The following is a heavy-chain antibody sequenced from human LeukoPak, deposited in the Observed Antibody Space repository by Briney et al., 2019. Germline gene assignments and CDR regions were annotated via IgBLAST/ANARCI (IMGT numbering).Heavy chain of an antibody. CDR3: ASRAYYYDSSGYGPFDY. V-gene: IGHV4-30-4*01. J-gene: IGHJ4*02. Sequence: SQTLSLTCTVSGGSISSGDYYWSWIRQPPGKGLEWIGYIYYSGSTYYNPSLKSRVTISVDTSKNQFSLKLSSVTAADTAVYYCASRAYYYDSSGYGPFDYWGQGTLVTVSS. CDR1: GGSISSGDYY. CDR2: IYYSGST. D-gene: IGHD3-22*01.